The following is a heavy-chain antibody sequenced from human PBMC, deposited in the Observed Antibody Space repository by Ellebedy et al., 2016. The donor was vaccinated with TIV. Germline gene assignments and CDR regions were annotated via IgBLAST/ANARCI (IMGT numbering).Heavy chain of an antibody. CDR3: AKAGDLSWYDY. Sequence: GESLKISCAVSGFTFSTYTMGWVRQAPGKGLAWVSDINKSVSATYYEDSVKGRFTISSDNSKNTLYLQMTSLTAEDTTLYYCAKAGDLSWYDYWGQGTLVTVSS. CDR1: GFTFSTYT. CDR2: INKSVSAT. D-gene: IGHD6-13*01. J-gene: IGHJ4*02. V-gene: IGHV3-23*01.